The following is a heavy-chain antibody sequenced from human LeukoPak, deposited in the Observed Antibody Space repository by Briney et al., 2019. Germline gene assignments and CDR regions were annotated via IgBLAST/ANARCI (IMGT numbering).Heavy chain of an antibody. CDR2: IKQDGSEK. CDR1: GGSISSSNW. J-gene: IGHJ4*02. D-gene: IGHD3/OR15-3a*01. Sequence: ETLSLTCAVSGGSISSSNWWSWVRQPPGKGLEWVANIKQDGSEKYYVDSVKGRFTISRDNAKNSLYLQMNSLRAEDTAVYYCARDVLPWTYWGQGTLVTASS. CDR3: ARDVLPWTY. V-gene: IGHV3-7*01.